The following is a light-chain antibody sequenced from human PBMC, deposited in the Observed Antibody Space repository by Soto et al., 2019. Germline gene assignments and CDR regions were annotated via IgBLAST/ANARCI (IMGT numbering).Light chain of an antibody. CDR3: CSYAGSSTYV. V-gene: IGLV2-23*01. CDR2: EAT. J-gene: IGLJ1*01. Sequence: QPASVFGSPGQSITISCTGTSSDVGSYNLVSWYQQHPGKAPKFMIYEATKRPSGVSNRFSGSKSGNTASLTISGLQAEDEADYYCCSYAGSSTYVFGTGTKLTVL. CDR1: SSDVGSYNL.